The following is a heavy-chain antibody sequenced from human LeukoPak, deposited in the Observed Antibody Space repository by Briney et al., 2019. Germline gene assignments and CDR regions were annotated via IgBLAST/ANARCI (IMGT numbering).Heavy chain of an antibody. CDR1: GFTFSSYT. J-gene: IGHJ4*02. V-gene: IGHV3-7*01. D-gene: IGHD7-27*01. CDR2: IKQDGSEK. Sequence: GGSLRLSCAASGFTFSSYTMNWVRQAPGKGLEWVAHIKQDGSEKNYVDSVKGRFTISRDNAKNSLLLQMDGLRAEDAAVYYCARDKMTGDSYFDYWGQGTLVTVSS. CDR3: ARDKMTGDSYFDY.